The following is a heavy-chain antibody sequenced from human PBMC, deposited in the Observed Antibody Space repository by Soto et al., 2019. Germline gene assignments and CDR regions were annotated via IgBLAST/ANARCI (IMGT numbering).Heavy chain of an antibody. D-gene: IGHD3-16*01. J-gene: IGHJ5*02. CDR1: GLSLSNAW. CDR3: ARHPGGGNGFDP. CDR2: IRSKPDGGAT. V-gene: IGHV3-15*07. Sequence: EVQLVESGGGLAQPGGSLRLSCVASGLSLSNAWMNWIRQVPGKGLEWIGRIRSKPDGGATEYAAPLQDRFVISRDDLKNTLYMQINGLKTEDTATYYCARHPGGGNGFDPWGQGTLVTVSS.